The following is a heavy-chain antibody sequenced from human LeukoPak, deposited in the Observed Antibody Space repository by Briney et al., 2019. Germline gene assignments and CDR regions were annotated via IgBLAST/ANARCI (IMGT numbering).Heavy chain of an antibody. J-gene: IGHJ4*02. CDR1: GFTFTTYG. D-gene: IGHD6-13*01. Sequence: GGSLRLSCAASGFTFTTYGMHWVRQAPGKGLEGVALIWSDGSNKYYADSVKGRFTISRDNSKNTVFLQMNSLRADDTALYYCARSLTDGSWQNSYFDSWGQGILVTVSS. CDR3: ARSLTDGSWQNSYFDS. CDR2: IWSDGSNK. V-gene: IGHV3-33*08.